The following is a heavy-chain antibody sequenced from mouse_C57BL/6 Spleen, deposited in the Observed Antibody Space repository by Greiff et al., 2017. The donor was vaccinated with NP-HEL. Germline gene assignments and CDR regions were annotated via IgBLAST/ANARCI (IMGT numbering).Heavy chain of an antibody. CDR3: ARRGLGGFAY. V-gene: IGHV1-42*01. D-gene: IGHD2-2*01. CDR1: GYSFTGYY. CDR2: INPSTGGT. J-gene: IGHJ3*01. Sequence: EVQLQQSGPELVKPGASVKISCKASGYSFTGYYMNWVKQSPEKSLEWIGEINPSTGGTTYNQRFKAKATLTVDKSSSTAYMQLKSLTSEDSAVYYCARRGLGGFAYWGQGTLVTVSA.